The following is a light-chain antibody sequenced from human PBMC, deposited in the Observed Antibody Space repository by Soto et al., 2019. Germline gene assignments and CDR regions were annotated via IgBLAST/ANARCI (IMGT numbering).Light chain of an antibody. CDR1: QSINNN. J-gene: IGKJ2*01. CDR3: QQYKSWFT. Sequence: IVMTQSPATLSVSPGERATLSCRASQSINNNLAWYQQKPGQARRLLIYDASTGAPDIPARFSGSGSGTEFTLTISSLQSEDSAVYYCQQYKSWFTFGQGTKLEIK. CDR2: DAS. V-gene: IGKV3-15*01.